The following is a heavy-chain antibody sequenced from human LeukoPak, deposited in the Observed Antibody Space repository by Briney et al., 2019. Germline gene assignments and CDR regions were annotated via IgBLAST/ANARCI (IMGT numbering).Heavy chain of an antibody. CDR1: GYTFTGYY. CDR3: ARDTLDYYDSSGLLRGAFDI. CDR2: INPNRGGT. D-gene: IGHD3-22*01. J-gene: IGHJ3*02. Sequence: ASVKVSCKASGYTFTGYYMHWVRQAPGQGLEWMGWINPNRGGTNYAQKFQGRVTMTRDASISTAYMELSRLRSDDTAVYYCARDTLDYYDSSGLLRGAFDIWGQGTMVTVSS. V-gene: IGHV1-2*02.